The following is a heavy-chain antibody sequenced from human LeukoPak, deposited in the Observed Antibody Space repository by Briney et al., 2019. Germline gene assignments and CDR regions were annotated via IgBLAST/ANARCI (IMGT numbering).Heavy chain of an antibody. CDR1: GFPFTGIA. J-gene: IGHJ4*02. CDR3: AKVLIYGDYKPVDY. D-gene: IGHD4-17*01. CDR2: FSGSGGST. Sequence: GGSLGPPLEASGFPFTGIARGGSGQAPGKGLKWFSPFSGSGGSTYYADSVKGRFTISRDNSKNTLYLQMNSLRAEDTAVYYCAKVLIYGDYKPVDYWGQGTLVTVSS. V-gene: IGHV3-23*01.